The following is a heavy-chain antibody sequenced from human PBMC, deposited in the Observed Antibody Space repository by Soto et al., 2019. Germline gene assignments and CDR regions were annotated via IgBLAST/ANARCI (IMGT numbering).Heavy chain of an antibody. Sequence: ASVKVSCKASGYTFTSYDINWVRQATGQGLEWMGWMNPNSGNTGYAQKFQGRVTMTRNTSISTAYMELGSLRSEDTAVYYCARSPWWGQIFRRFDPWGQGTLVTVSS. V-gene: IGHV1-8*01. J-gene: IGHJ5*02. CDR2: MNPNSGNT. CDR3: ARSPWWGQIFRRFDP. CDR1: GYTFTSYD. D-gene: IGHD2-15*01.